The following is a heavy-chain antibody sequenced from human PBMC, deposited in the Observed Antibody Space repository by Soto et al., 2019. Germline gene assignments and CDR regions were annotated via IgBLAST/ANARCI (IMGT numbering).Heavy chain of an antibody. V-gene: IGHV3-74*01. CDR2: IDKVGTDS. D-gene: IGHD3-10*01. Sequence: EVQLVVSGGGLVQPGGSLRLSCAASEFTFSGRSVRWVRQAPGKGLVWVSGIDKVGTDSTYADSVKGRFTSSRDNAKNTVYLQMNSLRVEDTAIYYCARGWFGPDVWGKGTTVTVSS. CDR3: ARGWFGPDV. J-gene: IGHJ6*03. CDR1: EFTFSGRS.